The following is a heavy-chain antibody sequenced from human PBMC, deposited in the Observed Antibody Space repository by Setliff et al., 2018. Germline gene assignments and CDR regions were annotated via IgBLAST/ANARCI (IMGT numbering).Heavy chain of an antibody. V-gene: IGHV4-38-2*01. CDR2: IFQSGIT. CDR1: GFSITNGYY. Sequence: PSETLSLTCAVSGFSITNGYYWGWIRQSPGKGLEWIGNIFQSGITFYNPSLKSRVTLSLDTSRNQFSLNLRSVTAADTAVYYCARVGGLLVATMPFDYWGQGTLVTVSS. J-gene: IGHJ4*02. CDR3: ARVGGLLVATMPFDY. D-gene: IGHD5-12*01.